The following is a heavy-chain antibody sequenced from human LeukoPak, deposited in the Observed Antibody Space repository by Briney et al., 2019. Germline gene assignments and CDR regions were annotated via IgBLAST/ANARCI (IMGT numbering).Heavy chain of an antibody. CDR3: ARGFRDSSGRKPDY. CDR2: MSPNSGDT. J-gene: IGHJ4*02. D-gene: IGHD3-22*01. Sequence: ASVKVSCKASGYTFTSYDFNWVRQATGQRPEWMGWMSPNSGDTGYAQKFQDRVTMTRNTSIKTAYMELSSLRSEDMAVYYCARGFRDSSGRKPDYWGQGTLVTVSS. V-gene: IGHV1-8*01. CDR1: GYTFTSYD.